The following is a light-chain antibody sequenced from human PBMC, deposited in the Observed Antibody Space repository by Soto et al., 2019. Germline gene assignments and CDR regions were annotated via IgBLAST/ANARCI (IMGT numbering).Light chain of an antibody. J-gene: IGLJ3*02. V-gene: IGLV2-14*01. Sequence: QSALTQPASVSGSPGQSITISRTGTSSDVGGYNYVSWYQQHPGKAPKLMIYEVSNRPSGVSNRFSGSKSGNTASLTISGLQAEDEADYYSSSYTSSSTRVFGGGTKVTVL. CDR1: SSDVGGYNY. CDR2: EVS. CDR3: SSYTSSSTRV.